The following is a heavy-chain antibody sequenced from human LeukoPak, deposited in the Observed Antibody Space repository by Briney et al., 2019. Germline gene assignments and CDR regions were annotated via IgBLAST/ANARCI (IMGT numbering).Heavy chain of an antibody. CDR3: AKYLRYGDYVDGYFDL. Sequence: ASVKVSCKASGYTFTSYGISWVRQAPGQGLEWMGWISAYNGNTNYAQKLQGRVTMTTDTSTSTAYMELRSLRPDDTAVYYCAKYLRYGDYVDGYFDLWGRGTLVTVSS. D-gene: IGHD4-17*01. J-gene: IGHJ2*01. CDR2: ISAYNGNT. CDR1: GYTFTSYG. V-gene: IGHV1-18*01.